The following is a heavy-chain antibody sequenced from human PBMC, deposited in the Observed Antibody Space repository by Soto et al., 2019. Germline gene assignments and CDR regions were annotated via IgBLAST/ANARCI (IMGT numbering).Heavy chain of an antibody. CDR3: AKHDVLTYYFAS. Sequence: WGSLRLSCAASGFIFSNYAMSWVRQIPGKGLEWVSTITGSGGVTYYADSVRGRFTISTDKSKSTLYLQLNSLRAEDTAIYYCAKHDVLTYYFASWGQGALVTVSS. CDR2: ITGSGGVT. J-gene: IGHJ4*02. V-gene: IGHV3-23*01. CDR1: GFIFSNYA. D-gene: IGHD6-6*01.